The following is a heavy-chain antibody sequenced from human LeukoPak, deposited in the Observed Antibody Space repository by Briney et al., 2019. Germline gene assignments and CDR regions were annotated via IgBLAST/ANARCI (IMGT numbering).Heavy chain of an antibody. CDR1: GGTFSSYA. Sequence: SVKVSCKASGGTFSSYAISWVRQAPGQGLEWMGRIIPILGIANYAQKFQGRVTITADKSTSTAYMELSSLRSEDTAVYYCARDRSGKRVGYYGMDVWGQGTTVTVSS. J-gene: IGHJ6*02. D-gene: IGHD6-19*01. CDR3: ARDRSGKRVGYYGMDV. V-gene: IGHV1-69*04. CDR2: IIPILGIA.